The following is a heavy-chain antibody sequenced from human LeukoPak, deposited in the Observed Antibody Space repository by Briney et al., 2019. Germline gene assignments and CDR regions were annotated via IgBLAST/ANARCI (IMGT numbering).Heavy chain of an antibody. CDR1: GGSISGHY. CDR2: IYYSGST. V-gene: IGHV4-59*11. D-gene: IGHD2-15*01. Sequence: SETLSLTCTVSGGSISGHYWSWIRQPPGKGLEWIGYIYYSGSTNYNPSLKSRVTISVDTSKNQFSLKLSSVTAADPAVYYCARSPPSECTGGSFYSDYWGQGTLVTVSS. CDR3: ARSPPSECTGGSFYSDY. J-gene: IGHJ4*02.